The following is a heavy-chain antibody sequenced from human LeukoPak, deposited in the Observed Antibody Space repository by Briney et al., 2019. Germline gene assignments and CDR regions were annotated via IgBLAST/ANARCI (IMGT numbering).Heavy chain of an antibody. V-gene: IGHV4-59*01. Sequence: SETLSLTCIVSGGSISSYYWSWIRQPPGKGLEWIAYIYYSGSTNYNPSLKSRVTMSVDMFKNRFSLTLSSVTAADTAVYYCAKSMTTDYYGMDVWGQGTTVTVSS. CDR1: GGSISSYY. D-gene: IGHD4-17*01. J-gene: IGHJ6*02. CDR2: IYYSGST. CDR3: AKSMTTDYYGMDV.